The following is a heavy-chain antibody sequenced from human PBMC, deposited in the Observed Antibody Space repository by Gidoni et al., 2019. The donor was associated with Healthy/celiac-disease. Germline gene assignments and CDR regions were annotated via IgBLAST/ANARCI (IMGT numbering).Heavy chain of an antibody. Sequence: QVQLVQSGAEVKKPGSSVKVSCKASGGTFSSYAIRWVRQAPGQGLEWMGGIIPIFGTANYAQKFQGRVTITADKSTSTAYMELSSLRSEDTAVYYCARGVVDWSPRGDYYYYMDVWGKGTTVTVSS. V-gene: IGHV1-69*06. D-gene: IGHD2-15*01. CDR1: GGTFSSYA. CDR3: ARGVVDWSPRGDYYYYMDV. J-gene: IGHJ6*03. CDR2: IIPIFGTA.